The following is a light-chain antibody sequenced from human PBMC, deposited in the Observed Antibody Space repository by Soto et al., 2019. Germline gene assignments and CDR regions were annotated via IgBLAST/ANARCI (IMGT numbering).Light chain of an antibody. CDR2: DAS. V-gene: IGKV1-6*01. CDR1: QGIRND. CDR3: QQYDNLRSIT. J-gene: IGKJ5*01. Sequence: AVRMTQSASSVSASVGDRVIITCRASQGIRNDLGWFQQKPGKAPKLLIYDASSLQSGVPSRFSGSGSGTDFTFTITSLQPEDTATYYCQQYDNLRSITFGQGTRLEIK.